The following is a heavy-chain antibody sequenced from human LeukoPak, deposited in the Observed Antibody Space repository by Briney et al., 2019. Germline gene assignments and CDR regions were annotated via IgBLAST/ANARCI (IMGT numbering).Heavy chain of an antibody. CDR2: IYYSGST. V-gene: IGHV4-31*03. CDR3: ARDNDSSGDGFDP. Sequence: PSQTLSLTCTVSGGSISSGGYSWSWIRQHPGKGLEWIGYIYYSGSTYYNPSLKSRVTISVDTSKNQFSLKLSSVTAADTAVYYCARDNDSSGDGFDPWGQGTLVTVSS. J-gene: IGHJ5*02. CDR1: GGSISSGGYS. D-gene: IGHD3-22*01.